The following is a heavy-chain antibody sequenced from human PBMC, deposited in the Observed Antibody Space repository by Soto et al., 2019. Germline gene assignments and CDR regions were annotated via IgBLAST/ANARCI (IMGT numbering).Heavy chain of an antibody. CDR3: ANGGGHDFWSGKTLSTS. D-gene: IGHD3-3*01. CDR2: MYYSGTT. J-gene: IGHJ1*01. CDR1: GSSVNSNYW. Sequence: SDTLSHTCCFSGSSVNSNYWWRLIRQPPGTGLEWIGYMYYSGTTFYNPSLKSRVTMSVDTSKNQFSLKVTSMTAVDTAVYYCANGGGHDFWSGKTLSTSWGKGIMVTV. V-gene: IGHV4-28*01.